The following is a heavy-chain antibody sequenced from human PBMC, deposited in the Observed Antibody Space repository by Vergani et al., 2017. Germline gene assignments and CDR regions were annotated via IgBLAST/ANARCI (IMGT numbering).Heavy chain of an antibody. CDR1: FDSIRNLY. CDR3: ASDTHSGQRADR. D-gene: IGHD6-19*01. V-gene: IGHV4-59*11. Sequence: QVQLQESGPGLVKPSQTLSLTCSVSFDSIRNLYCNWIRQPPGKGLEWMGSIHYSENTNYNPSLKTRVPISVDTSKNQFSLTLTSVTAADTAVYYCASDTHSGQRADRWGQGILVSVTS. CDR2: IHYSENT. J-gene: IGHJ5*02.